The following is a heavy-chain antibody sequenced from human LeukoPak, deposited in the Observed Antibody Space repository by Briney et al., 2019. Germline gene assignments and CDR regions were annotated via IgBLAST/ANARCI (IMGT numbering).Heavy chain of an antibody. V-gene: IGHV3-30*02. CDR3: AKESNWGFFSEGFDQ. CDR2: IRYDNSNQ. D-gene: IGHD7-27*01. J-gene: IGHJ5*02. Sequence: GGSLRLSCAASGFTFSDYGMHWIRQAPDKGLQWVTFIRYDNSNQYYADSVKGRFTISRDNSKKTLYLQMNSLRAEDTAIYYCAKESNWGFFSEGFDQWGQGTLVTVSS. CDR1: GFTFSDYG.